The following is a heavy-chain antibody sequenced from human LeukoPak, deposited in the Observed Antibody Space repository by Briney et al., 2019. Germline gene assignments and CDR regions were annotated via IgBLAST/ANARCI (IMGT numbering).Heavy chain of an antibody. CDR3: ARVGLTDYYYYGMDV. CDR1: GGSISSGNYY. Sequence: SQTLSLTCTVSGGSISSGNYYWSWIRQPAGKGLEWIGRIYTSGNTIYNPSLKSRVTISVDTSKNQFSLKLSSVTAADTAVYYCARVGLTDYYYYGMDVWGQGTTVTVSS. CDR2: IYTSGNT. J-gene: IGHJ6*02. D-gene: IGHD1-26*01. V-gene: IGHV4-61*02.